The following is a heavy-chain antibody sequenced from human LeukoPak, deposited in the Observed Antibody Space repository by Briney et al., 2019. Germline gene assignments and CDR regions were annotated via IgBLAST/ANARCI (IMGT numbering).Heavy chain of an antibody. CDR2: INHSGST. Sequence: PSETLSLTCAVYGGSFSGYYWSWIRQPPGKGLEWIGEINHSGSTNYNPSLKSRVTISVDTSKNQFSLKLSSVTAADTAVYYCARGPGINGGYAAVWGYYYYMDVWGKGTTVTVSS. V-gene: IGHV4-34*01. J-gene: IGHJ6*03. D-gene: IGHD5-12*01. CDR1: GGSFSGYY. CDR3: ARGPGINGGYAAVWGYYYYMDV.